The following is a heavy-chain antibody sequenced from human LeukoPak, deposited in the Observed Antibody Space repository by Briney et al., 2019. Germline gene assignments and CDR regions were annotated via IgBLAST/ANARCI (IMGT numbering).Heavy chain of an antibody. CDR3: AKGSRTIVTTKFARGHYMDV. J-gene: IGHJ6*03. V-gene: IGHV3-30*02. Sequence: TGGSLRLSCAASGFTFSSYGMHWVRQAPGKGLEWVAFIRYDGSNKYYADSVKGRFTISRDNSKNTLFLQMNSLRVEDTAVYYCAKGSRTIVTTKFARGHYMDVWGKGTTVTVSS. D-gene: IGHD5-12*01. CDR1: GFTFSSYG. CDR2: IRYDGSNK.